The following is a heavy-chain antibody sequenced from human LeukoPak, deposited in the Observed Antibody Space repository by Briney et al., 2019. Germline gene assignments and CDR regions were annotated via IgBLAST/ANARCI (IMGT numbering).Heavy chain of an antibody. J-gene: IGHJ6*03. D-gene: IGHD6-19*01. V-gene: IGHV7-4-1*02. CDR2: INTNSGNP. CDR1: GYTFNNYA. Sequence: ASVKVSCKASGYTFNNYAINWVRQAPGQGLEWMGWINTNSGNPTYAQGFTGRFVFSLDTSVSTACLQISSLKAEDTAVYYCARVNSYNSGWRGRGDYYYMDVWGKGTTVTVSS. CDR3: ARVNSYNSGWRGRGDYYYMDV.